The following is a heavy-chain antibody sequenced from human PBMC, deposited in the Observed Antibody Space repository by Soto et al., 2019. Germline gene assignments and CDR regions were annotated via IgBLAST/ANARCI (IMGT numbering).Heavy chain of an antibody. V-gene: IGHV3-30-3*02. CDR3: ANDYGSGSTYYGMDV. J-gene: IGHJ6*02. CDR1: GFTFSSYA. D-gene: IGHD3-10*01. Sequence: GGSLRLSCAASGFTFSSYAMHWVRQAPGKGLEWVAVISYDGSNKYYADSVKGRFTISRDNSKDTLYLQMNSLRAEDTAVYYCANDYGSGSTYYGMDVWGQGTTVTVSS. CDR2: ISYDGSNK.